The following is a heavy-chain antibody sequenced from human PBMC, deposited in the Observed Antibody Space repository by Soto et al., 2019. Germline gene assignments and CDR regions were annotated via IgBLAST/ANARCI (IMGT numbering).Heavy chain of an antibody. D-gene: IGHD2-2*01. CDR2: IWYDGSNK. CDR3: ARDRDCSSTSCPGGYYYGMDV. Sequence: GGSLRLSCAASGFTFSSYGMHWVRQAPGKGLEWVAVIWYDGSNKYYADSVKGRFTISRDNSKNTLYLQMNSLRAEDTAVYYCARDRDCSSTSCPGGYYYGMDVWGQGTTVTVSS. CDR1: GFTFSSYG. V-gene: IGHV3-33*01. J-gene: IGHJ6*02.